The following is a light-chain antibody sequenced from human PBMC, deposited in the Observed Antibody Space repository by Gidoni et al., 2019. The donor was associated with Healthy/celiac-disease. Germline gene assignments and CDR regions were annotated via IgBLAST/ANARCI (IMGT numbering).Light chain of an antibody. CDR1: SSDVGSYNL. CDR2: EGS. CDR3: CSDAGSNVV. Sequence: QSALTQPASESGSPGQSITISCTGTSSDVGSYNLVSWYQQPPGKAPKLMIYEGSKRPSGVSKRFSGSKSGNTASLTISGLQAEDETDYYCCSDAGSNVVFGGGTKLTVL. J-gene: IGLJ2*01. V-gene: IGLV2-23*01.